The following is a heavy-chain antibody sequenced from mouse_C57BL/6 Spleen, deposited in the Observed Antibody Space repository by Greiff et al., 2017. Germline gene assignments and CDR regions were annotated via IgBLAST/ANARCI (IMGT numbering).Heavy chain of an antibody. D-gene: IGHD3-2*02. V-gene: IGHV1-55*01. J-gene: IGHJ3*01. CDR2: IYPGSGST. CDR1: GYTFTSYW. Sequence: QVQLQQPGAELVKPGASVKMSCKASGYTFTSYWITWVKQRPGQGLEWIGDIYPGSGSTNYNEKFKSKATLTVDTSSSTAYMQLSSLTSEDSAVYACASPGQLRLRFAYWGQGTLVTVSA. CDR3: ASPGQLRLRFAY.